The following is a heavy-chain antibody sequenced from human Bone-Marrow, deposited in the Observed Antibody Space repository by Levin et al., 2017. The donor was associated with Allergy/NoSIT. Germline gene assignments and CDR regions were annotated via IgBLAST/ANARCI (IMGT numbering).Heavy chain of an antibody. V-gene: IGHV3-21*01. CDR1: GFTFSSYS. CDR3: ARETRGYSYGYNYYGMDV. D-gene: IGHD5-18*01. J-gene: IGHJ6*02. Sequence: GESLKISCAASGFTFSSYSMNWVRQAPGKGLEWVSSISSSSSYIYYADSVKGRFTISRDNAKNSLYLQMNSLRAEDTAVYFCARETRGYSYGYNYYGMDVWGQGTTVTVSS. CDR2: ISSSSSYI.